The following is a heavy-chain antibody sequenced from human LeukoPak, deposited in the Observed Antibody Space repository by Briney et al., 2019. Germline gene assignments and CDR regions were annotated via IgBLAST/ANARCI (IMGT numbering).Heavy chain of an antibody. D-gene: IGHD1-26*01. CDR3: ARESLGSYYTY. CDR2: ISYDGSNK. V-gene: IGHV3-30-3*01. J-gene: IGHJ4*02. CDR1: GFTFSSYA. Sequence: GSLRLSCAASGFTFSSYAMHWVRQAPGKGLEWVAVISYDGSNKYYADSVKGRFTISRDNSKNTLYLQMNSLRTEDTAMYYCARESLGSYYTYWGQGTLVTVSS.